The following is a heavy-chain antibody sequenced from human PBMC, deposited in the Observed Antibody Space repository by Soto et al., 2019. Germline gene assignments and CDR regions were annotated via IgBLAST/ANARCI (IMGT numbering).Heavy chain of an antibody. J-gene: IGHJ5*02. CDR1: GGSFSGYY. Sequence: PSETLSLTCAVYGGSFSGYYWSWIRQPPGKGLEWIGEINHSGSTNYNPSLKSRVTISVDTSKNQFSLKLSSVTAADTAVYYCARGPRYFDWLLTNWFDPWGQGTLVTVSS. V-gene: IGHV4-34*01. D-gene: IGHD3-9*01. CDR2: INHSGST. CDR3: ARGPRYFDWLLTNWFDP.